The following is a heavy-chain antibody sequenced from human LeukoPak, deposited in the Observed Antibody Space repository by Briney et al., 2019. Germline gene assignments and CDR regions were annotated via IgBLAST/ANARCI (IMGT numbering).Heavy chain of an antibody. Sequence: SETLSLTCTVSGGSISSSSYFWGWIRQPPGKGLEWIGSIYYSGNTYYKPSLKSRVPISVDTTKNQVSLKLTSVTAADTAVYYCAGQSSAPHNWFDPWGQGTLVTVSS. CDR3: AGQSSAPHNWFDP. V-gene: IGHV4-39*01. CDR1: GGSISSSSYF. J-gene: IGHJ5*02. CDR2: IYYSGNT.